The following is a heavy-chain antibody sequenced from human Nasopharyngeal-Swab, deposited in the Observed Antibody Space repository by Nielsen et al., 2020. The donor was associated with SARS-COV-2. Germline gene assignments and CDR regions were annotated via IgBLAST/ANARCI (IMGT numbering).Heavy chain of an antibody. J-gene: IGHJ4*02. Sequence: GESLKISCAASGFTFDDYAMSWVRQAPGKGLEWVSGITASGGKTYYADSVKGRFTLSRDSSKSTLYLQMSSLRAEDTAVYYCAKGSYYPSYYFDYWGQGALVSVSS. V-gene: IGHV3-23*01. CDR3: AKGSYYPSYYFDY. CDR1: GFTFDDYA. CDR2: ITASGGKT. D-gene: IGHD1-26*01.